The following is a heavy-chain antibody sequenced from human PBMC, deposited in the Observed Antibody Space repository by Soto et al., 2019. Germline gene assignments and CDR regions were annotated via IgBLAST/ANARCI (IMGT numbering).Heavy chain of an antibody. CDR2: ISGSGGST. CDR3: AKEGREHSGYDTIDY. CDR1: GFTFSSYA. J-gene: IGHJ4*02. V-gene: IGHV3-23*01. Sequence: EVQLLESGGGLVQPGGSLRLSCAASGFTFSSYAMSWVRQAPGKGLEWVSAISGSGGSTYYADSVKGRFTISRDNSKSTLYLQMNSLRAEATAVYYCAKEGREHSGYDTIDYWGQGTLVTVSS. D-gene: IGHD5-12*01.